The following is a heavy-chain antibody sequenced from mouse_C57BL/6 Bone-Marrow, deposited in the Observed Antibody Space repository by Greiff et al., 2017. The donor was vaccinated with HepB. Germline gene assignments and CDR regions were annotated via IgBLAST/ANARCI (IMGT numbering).Heavy chain of an antibody. CDR3: AGPPYDGYYLYAMDY. CDR1: GFTFSDYC. Sequence: EVHLVESGGGLVQPGGSLKLSCAASGFTFSDYCMYWVRQTPEKRLEWVAYICNGGGSTYYPDTVKGRFTISRDNSTNTLYMQMSRLKSEDTAMYYCAGPPYDGYYLYAMDYWGQGTSVTVSS. J-gene: IGHJ4*01. CDR2: ICNGGGST. D-gene: IGHD2-3*01. V-gene: IGHV5-12*01.